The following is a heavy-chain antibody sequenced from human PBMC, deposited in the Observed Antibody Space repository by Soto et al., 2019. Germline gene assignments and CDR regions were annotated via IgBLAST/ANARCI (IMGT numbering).Heavy chain of an antibody. Sequence: PSETLSLTCTVTGGSVSSGSYYWSWIRQSPGKGLEWIGYIYYSGTTNYNPSLKSRVTLSVDTSKNQFSLRLSSVTPADTAAYYCARAVGLPNGYYYYGLDVWGQGTTVTVSS. CDR1: GGSVSSGSYY. V-gene: IGHV4-61*01. CDR3: ARAVGLPNGYYYYGLDV. CDR2: IYYSGTT. D-gene: IGHD1-26*01. J-gene: IGHJ6*02.